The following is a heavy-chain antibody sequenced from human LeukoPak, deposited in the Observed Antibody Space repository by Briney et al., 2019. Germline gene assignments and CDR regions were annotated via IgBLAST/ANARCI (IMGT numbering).Heavy chain of an antibody. V-gene: IGHV4-34*01. D-gene: IGHD2-2*01. CDR2: INHSGST. CDR1: GGSFSGYY. Sequence: SETLSLTCAVYGGSFSGYYWSWIRLPPGKGLEWIGEINHSGSTNYNPSLKSRVTISVDTSKNQFSLKLSSVTAADTAVYYCAIRGDIVVVPAAKNWLDPWGQGALVTVSS. CDR3: AIRGDIVVVPAAKNWLDP. J-gene: IGHJ5*02.